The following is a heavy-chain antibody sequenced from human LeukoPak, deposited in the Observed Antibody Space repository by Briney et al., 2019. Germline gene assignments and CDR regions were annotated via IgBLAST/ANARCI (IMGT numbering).Heavy chain of an antibody. D-gene: IGHD1-7*01. CDR1: GFTISSYW. J-gene: IGHJ5*02. Sequence: GRSLRLSCAASGFTISSYWMHWVRQAPGKGLVWVSRINSDGRSTSYADSVKGRFTISRDNAKNSLYLQMNSLRAEDTAVYYCAKDNWNYDWFDPWGQGTLVTVSS. CDR2: INSDGRST. CDR3: AKDNWNYDWFDP. V-gene: IGHV3-74*01.